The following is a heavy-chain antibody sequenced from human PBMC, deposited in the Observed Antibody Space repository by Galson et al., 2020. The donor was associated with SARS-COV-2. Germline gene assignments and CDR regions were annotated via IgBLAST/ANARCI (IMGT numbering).Heavy chain of an antibody. CDR1: GFTFSTYA. Sequence: GESLKISCTASGFTFSTYAMSWVRQAPGKGLEWVSAISGGRESTYYADSVDGRFTISRDNSKNTLYLEMNSLRAEDTAVYYCAYLRSDYYYYYGLDVWGQGTPVTVSS. J-gene: IGHJ6*02. V-gene: IGHV3-23*01. CDR2: ISGGREST. CDR3: AYLRSDYYYYYGLDV.